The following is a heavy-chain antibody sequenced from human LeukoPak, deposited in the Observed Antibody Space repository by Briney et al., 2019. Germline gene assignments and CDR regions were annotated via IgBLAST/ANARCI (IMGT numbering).Heavy chain of an antibody. CDR3: AREGSGFDC. V-gene: IGHV4-34*01. Sequence: SETLSLTCAVYGGSFSGYYWSWIRQPPGRGLEWLGEINHSGNTNDNPSLKSRVTISVDTSKNRFSLKLTSVTAADTAVYYCAREGSGFDCWGQGTLVTVSS. CDR2: INHSGNT. CDR1: GGSFSGYY. D-gene: IGHD1-26*01. J-gene: IGHJ4*02.